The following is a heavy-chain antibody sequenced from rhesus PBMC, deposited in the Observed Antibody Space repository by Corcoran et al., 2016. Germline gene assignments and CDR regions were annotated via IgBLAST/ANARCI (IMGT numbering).Heavy chain of an antibody. CDR2: IYGSSTST. J-gene: IGHJ6*01. CDR1: GGSISDSYR. D-gene: IGHD3-3*01. CDR3: AREGIWTGYYTGGLDS. Sequence: QVQLQESGPGVVKPSETLSLTCAVSGGSISDSYRWSWIRQPPGKGLEWIGYIYGSSTSTNYNPSLKSRVTISKDTSKNQFSLKLTSVTAADTAVYYCAREGIWTGYYTGGLDSWGQGVVVTVSS. V-gene: IGHV4S10*01.